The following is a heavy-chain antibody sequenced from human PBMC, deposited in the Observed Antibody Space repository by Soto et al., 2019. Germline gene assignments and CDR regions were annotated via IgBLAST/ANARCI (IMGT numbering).Heavy chain of an antibody. CDR1: GLSVTANY. D-gene: IGHD5-18*01. J-gene: IGHJ3*02. CDR3: ARRDDSETFDI. CDR2: IYRGGGT. V-gene: IGHV3-53*01. Sequence: EVQLVESGGGLIQPGGSLRLICAASGLSVTANYMTWVRQAPGKGLEWLSIIYRGGGTYYADSLKGRAIISRDGYRNMVFLQMNSLTAEDAGVYYCARRDDSETFDIWGRGTAVNVSS.